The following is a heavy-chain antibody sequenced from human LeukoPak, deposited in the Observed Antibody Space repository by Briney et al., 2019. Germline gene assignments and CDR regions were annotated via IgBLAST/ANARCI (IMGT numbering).Heavy chain of an antibody. J-gene: IGHJ6*03. CDR2: IHHSGST. V-gene: IGHV4-34*01. CDR3: ARIRGFGADYYYYYMDV. Sequence: SETLSLTCTVSGGSISSYYWSWIRQPPGKVLEWIAEIHHSGSTNYNPSLKSRVTISVDKSKNQFSLKLSSVTAADTAAYYCARIRGFGADYYYYYMDVWGKGTTVTVSS. D-gene: IGHD3-10*01. CDR1: GGSISSYY.